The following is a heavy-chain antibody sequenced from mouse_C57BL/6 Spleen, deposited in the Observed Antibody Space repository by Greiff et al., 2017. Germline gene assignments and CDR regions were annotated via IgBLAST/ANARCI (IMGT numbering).Heavy chain of an antibody. Sequence: QVQLKQSGPELVKPGASVKLSCKASGYTFTSYDINWVKQRPGQGLEWIGWIYPRGGSTKYNEKFKGKAALTVDTSSSTAYMVLPSLTSEDSAVYLGARSMGLAGTAAWFAYWGQGTLVTVSA. CDR3: ARSMGLAGTAAWFAY. J-gene: IGHJ3*01. D-gene: IGHD4-1*01. CDR1: GYTFTSYD. CDR2: IYPRGGST. V-gene: IGHV1-85*01.